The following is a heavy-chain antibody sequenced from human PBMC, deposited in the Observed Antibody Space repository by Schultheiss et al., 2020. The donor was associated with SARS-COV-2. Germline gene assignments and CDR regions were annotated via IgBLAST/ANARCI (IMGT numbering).Heavy chain of an antibody. D-gene: IGHD3-22*01. CDR2: ISSSGSTI. J-gene: IGHJ4*02. Sequence: GGSLRLSCAASGFTFSSYEMNWVRQAPGKGLEWVSYISSSGSTIYYADSVKGRFTISRDNAKNSLYLQMNSLRAEDTAVYYCARGHSISSGPYYYDSSGYYYHSTSWGQGTLVTVSS. CDR1: GFTFSSYE. V-gene: IGHV3-48*03. CDR3: ARGHSISSGPYYYDSSGYYYHSTS.